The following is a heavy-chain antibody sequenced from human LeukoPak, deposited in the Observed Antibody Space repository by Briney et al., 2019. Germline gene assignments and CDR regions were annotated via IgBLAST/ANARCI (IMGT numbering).Heavy chain of an antibody. V-gene: IGHV3-30*18. CDR3: AKDYFSEDYGDYVSRLYAFDI. Sequence: QTGGSLRLSCAASGFTFSSYGMHWVRQAPGKGLEWVAVISYDGSNKYYADSVKGRFTISRDNSKNTLYLQMNSLRAEDTAVYYCAKDYFSEDYGDYVSRLYAFDIWGQGTMVTVSS. D-gene: IGHD4-17*01. CDR1: GFTFSSYG. CDR2: ISYDGSNK. J-gene: IGHJ3*02.